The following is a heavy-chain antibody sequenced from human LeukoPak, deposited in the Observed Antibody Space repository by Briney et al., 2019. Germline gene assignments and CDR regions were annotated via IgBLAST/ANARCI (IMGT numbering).Heavy chain of an antibody. CDR3: ARCNYYDSSGYYILLDY. D-gene: IGHD3-22*01. J-gene: IGHJ4*02. CDR1: GFTFSSYW. Sequence: GGSLRLSCAASGFTFSSYWMHWVRQVPGKGLVWVSRINSDGRSTSYADSVKGRFTISRDNAKNTLYLQMNSLRAEDTAVYYCARCNYYDSSGYYILLDYWGQGTLVTVSS. CDR2: INSDGRST. V-gene: IGHV3-74*01.